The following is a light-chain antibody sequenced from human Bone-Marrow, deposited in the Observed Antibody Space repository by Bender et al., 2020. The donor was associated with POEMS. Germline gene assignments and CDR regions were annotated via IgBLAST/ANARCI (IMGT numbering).Light chain of an antibody. Sequence: QSALTQPPSASGTPGQRVTISCSGGSSNIGAHAVNWYQHLPGTAPKLLIYSSHRRPSEVPDRFYGSRSGTSASLAISGLQSEDEADDYCAVWDDSLNGWVFGGGTKLTVL. J-gene: IGLJ3*02. CDR2: SSH. V-gene: IGLV1-44*01. CDR3: AVWDDSLNGWV. CDR1: SSNIGAHA.